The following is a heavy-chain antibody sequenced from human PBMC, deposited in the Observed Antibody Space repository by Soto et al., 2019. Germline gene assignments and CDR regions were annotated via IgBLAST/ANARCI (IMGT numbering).Heavy chain of an antibody. J-gene: IGHJ5*02. CDR2: IYYSGST. D-gene: IGHD3-3*01. Sequence: SETLALTCTVSGGSIGSGGYYWSWIRQHPGKGLEWIGYIYYSGSTYYNPSLKSRVTISVDTSKNQFSLKLSSVTAADTAVYYCARLGGDYDFWSGYSPNWFDPWGQGPLVTVSS. CDR1: GGSIGSGGYY. V-gene: IGHV4-31*03. CDR3: ARLGGDYDFWSGYSPNWFDP.